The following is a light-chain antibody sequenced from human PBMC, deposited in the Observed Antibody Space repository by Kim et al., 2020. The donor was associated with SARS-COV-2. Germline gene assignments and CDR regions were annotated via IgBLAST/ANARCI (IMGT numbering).Light chain of an antibody. V-gene: IGKV1-5*03. CDR3: QQYHTYWRT. Sequence: DIQMTQSPSTLSASVGDRVTITCRASQTIDTWLAWYQQKPGKAPKLLIYKASSLESGVPSTFSGSGSGTEFTLTISSLQPDDFATYYCQQYHTYWRTFGQGTKVDIK. CDR1: QTIDTW. CDR2: KAS. J-gene: IGKJ1*01.